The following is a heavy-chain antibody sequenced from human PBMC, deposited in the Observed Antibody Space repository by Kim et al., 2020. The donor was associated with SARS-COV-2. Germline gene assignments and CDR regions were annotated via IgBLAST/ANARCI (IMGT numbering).Heavy chain of an antibody. J-gene: IGHJ4*02. Sequence: AAPVKGRFTISRDNSKNTLYLQMNSLRAEDTAVYYWAKVVAAAGPVDYWGQGTLVTVSS. D-gene: IGHD6-13*01. V-gene: IGHV3-23*01. CDR3: AKVVAAAGPVDY.